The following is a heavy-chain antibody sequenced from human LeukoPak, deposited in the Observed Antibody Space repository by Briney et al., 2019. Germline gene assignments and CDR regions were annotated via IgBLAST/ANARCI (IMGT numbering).Heavy chain of an antibody. J-gene: IGHJ3*02. D-gene: IGHD3-9*01. CDR1: GFTFSSYA. Sequence: PGGSLRLSCAASGFTFSSYAMSWVRQAPGKGLEWVSAISGSGGSTYYADSVKGRFTISRDNAKNSLYLQMNSLRAEDTALYYCAKELDILTGYYLRPDAFDIWGQGTMVTVSS. CDR2: ISGSGGST. CDR3: AKELDILTGYYLRPDAFDI. V-gene: IGHV3-23*01.